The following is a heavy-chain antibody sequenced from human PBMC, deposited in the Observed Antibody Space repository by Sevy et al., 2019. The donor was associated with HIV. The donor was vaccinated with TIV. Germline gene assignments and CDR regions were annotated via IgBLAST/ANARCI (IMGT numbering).Heavy chain of an antibody. CDR2: ISSSSSTI. V-gene: IGHV3-48*01. J-gene: IGHJ6*02. CDR1: GFTFSSYS. D-gene: IGHD3-3*01. CDR3: GRGCYDFWIGYYGSYYYGMDV. Sequence: GGSLRLSCAASGFTFSSYSMNWVRQAPGKGLEWVSYISSSSSTIYYADSVKGRFTISSDNAKNSLYLQMNSLRAEDTAVYYCGRGCYDFWIGYYGSYYYGMDVWGQGTPVTVSS.